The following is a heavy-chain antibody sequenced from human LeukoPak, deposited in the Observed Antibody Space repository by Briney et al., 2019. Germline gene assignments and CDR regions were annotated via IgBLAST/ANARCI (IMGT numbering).Heavy chain of an antibody. D-gene: IGHD5-12*01. J-gene: IGHJ4*02. CDR3: AKDSRGYEKPFDY. CDR1: GFSFSNYA. CDR2: ISGSGSGT. Sequence: GGSLRLSCAASGFSFSNYAMSWVRQAPGKGLEWVSAISGSGSGTYYADSVKGQFTISRDNSKNTLYLQMNSLRAEDTAVYYCAKDSRGYEKPFDYWGEGTLVTVSS. V-gene: IGHV3-23*01.